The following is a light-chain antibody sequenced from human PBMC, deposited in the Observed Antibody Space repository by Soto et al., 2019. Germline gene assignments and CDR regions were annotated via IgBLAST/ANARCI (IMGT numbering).Light chain of an antibody. Sequence: DIQMTQSPSTLSASIGDRVTITCRASESIRTWLAWYQHRPGKAPKFLIYDASSLESGVPARFSGSGSWTEFTLTISNLPPDDFATYFCQQYNNYPRTFGQGTKVEIK. V-gene: IGKV1-5*01. J-gene: IGKJ1*01. CDR3: QQYNNYPRT. CDR2: DAS. CDR1: ESIRTW.